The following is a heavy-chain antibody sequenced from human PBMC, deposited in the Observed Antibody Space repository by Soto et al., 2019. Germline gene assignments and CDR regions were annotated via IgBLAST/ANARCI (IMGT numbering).Heavy chain of an antibody. CDR2: IYYSGST. Sequence: SSETLSLTCTVSGGSISSGDYYWSWIRQPPGKGLEWIGYIYYSGSTYYNPSLKSRVTISVDTSKNQFSLKLSSVTAADTAVYYCARVTRSYYYDSSGYYDLYHLDYWGQGTLVTVSS. D-gene: IGHD3-22*01. J-gene: IGHJ4*02. CDR1: GGSISSGDYY. CDR3: ARVTRSYYYDSSGYYDLYHLDY. V-gene: IGHV4-30-4*01.